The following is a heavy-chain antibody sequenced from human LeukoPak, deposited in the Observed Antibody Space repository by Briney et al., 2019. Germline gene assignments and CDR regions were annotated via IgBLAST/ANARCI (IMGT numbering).Heavy chain of an antibody. J-gene: IGHJ6*02. D-gene: IGHD3-9*01. CDR1: GGSVSSGSYY. V-gene: IGHV4-61*01. Sequence: SQTLSLTCTVSGGSVSSGSYYWSWIRQPPGKGLEWIGYIYYSGSTNYNPSLKSRVTISVDTSKNQFSLKLSSVTAADTAVYYCARGDRYYDILTGYYSGADYYYYGMDVWGQGTTVTVSS. CDR2: IYYSGST. CDR3: ARGDRYYDILTGYYSGADYYYYGMDV.